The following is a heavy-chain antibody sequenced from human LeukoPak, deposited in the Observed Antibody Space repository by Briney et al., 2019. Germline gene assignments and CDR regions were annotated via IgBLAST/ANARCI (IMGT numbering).Heavy chain of an antibody. D-gene: IGHD1-26*01. V-gene: IGHV3-21*05. Sequence: GGSLRLSCAASGFTFSSYAMSWVRQAPGKGLEWVSYISPDSTQIYYADSVKGRFTISRDNAKNSLYLQMNSLRAEDTAVYYCASGMRVGPNIWGQGTLVTVSS. CDR1: GFTFSSYA. CDR3: ASGMRVGPNI. J-gene: IGHJ4*02. CDR2: ISPDSTQI.